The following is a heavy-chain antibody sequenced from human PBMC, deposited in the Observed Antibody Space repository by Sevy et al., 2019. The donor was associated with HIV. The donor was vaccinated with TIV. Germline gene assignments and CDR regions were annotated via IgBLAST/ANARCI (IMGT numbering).Heavy chain of an antibody. D-gene: IGHD6-13*01. CDR1: GFTFSAYW. CDR2: INQGGSEK. Sequence: GGSLRLSCAASGFTFSAYWMHWVRQAPGKALEWVANINQGGSEKYYVDSVKGRFTISRDNAKNSLFLQMNSLRAEDTAVYYCARALAAAASSWGQGALVTVSS. CDR3: ARALAAAASS. J-gene: IGHJ5*02. V-gene: IGHV3-7*01.